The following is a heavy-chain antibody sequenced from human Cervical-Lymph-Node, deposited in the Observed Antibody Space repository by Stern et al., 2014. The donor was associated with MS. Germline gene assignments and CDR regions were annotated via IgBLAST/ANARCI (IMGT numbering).Heavy chain of an antibody. CDR2: ISPMFGRA. CDR1: GGIFSTSV. J-gene: IGHJ4*02. V-gene: IGHV1-69*01. Sequence: HVQLEESGAEMRKPGSSVRVSCKASGGIFSTSVISWLRQAPGQGLEWMGGISPMFGRANYAQKFQGSVTITADESTSTVYMGLTSLRSEDTAVYYCARERDNSYAFDSWGQGTLVTVSS. D-gene: IGHD3-16*01. CDR3: ARERDNSYAFDS.